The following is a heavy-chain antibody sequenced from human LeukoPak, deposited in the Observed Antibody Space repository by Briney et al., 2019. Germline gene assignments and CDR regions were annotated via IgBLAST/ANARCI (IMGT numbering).Heavy chain of an antibody. D-gene: IGHD6-13*01. CDR1: GFSVSNTY. V-gene: IGHV3-53*01. CDR3: AKDSAAAAGSTSD. J-gene: IGHJ4*02. CDR2: TYADGAT. Sequence: GGSLRLSCAASGFSVSNTYMTWFRQAPGKGLEWVSATYADGATHYADSAKARFTISRDNSKNTVYLQMNSLRAEDTAVYYCAKDSAAAAGSTSDWGQGTLVTVSS.